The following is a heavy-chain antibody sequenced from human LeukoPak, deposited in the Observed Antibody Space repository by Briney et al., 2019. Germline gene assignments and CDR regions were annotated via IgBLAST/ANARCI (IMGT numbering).Heavy chain of an antibody. CDR3: ARDPYSGNYGTYYYYYMDV. D-gene: IGHD1-26*01. Sequence: GGSLRLSCAASGFTFSSYWMSWVRQAPGKGLEWVANIKQDGSEKYYVDSVKGRFTISRDNAKNSLYLQMNSLGPEDTAVYYCARDPYSGNYGTYYYYYMDVWGKGTTVTISS. CDR1: GFTFSSYW. J-gene: IGHJ6*03. V-gene: IGHV3-7*01. CDR2: IKQDGSEK.